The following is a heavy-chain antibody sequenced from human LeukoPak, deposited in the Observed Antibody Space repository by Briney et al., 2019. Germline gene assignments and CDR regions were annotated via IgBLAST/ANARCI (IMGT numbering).Heavy chain of an antibody. Sequence: GASVKVSCKASGYTFIDYFIHWVRQAPGQGLEWMGRLNPNNGYTFYTEEFQGRVTMTRDTSISTAYMELTSLTSDDTALYYCARDLSSTANWEFDYWGQGTLVTVSS. CDR2: LNPNNGYT. CDR1: GYTFIDYF. CDR3: ARDLSSTANWEFDY. V-gene: IGHV1-2*06. D-gene: IGHD7-27*01. J-gene: IGHJ4*02.